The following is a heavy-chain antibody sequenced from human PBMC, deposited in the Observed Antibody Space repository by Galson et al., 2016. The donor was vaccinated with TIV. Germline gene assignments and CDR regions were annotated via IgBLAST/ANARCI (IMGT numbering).Heavy chain of an antibody. CDR1: VYTLASYD. V-gene: IGHV1-8*01. D-gene: IGHD6-19*01. CDR3: ARGHSGGGYFYYYYMDV. CDR2: MNANSGKT. Sequence: SVKVSCKDSVYTLASYDIHWVRQATGQGLEWMGWMNANSGKTGYSQQFQGRVTLTRNISISTAHMGLNSLTSDDTAVYYCARGHSGGGYFYYYYMDVWVTGTTVTAS. J-gene: IGHJ6*03.